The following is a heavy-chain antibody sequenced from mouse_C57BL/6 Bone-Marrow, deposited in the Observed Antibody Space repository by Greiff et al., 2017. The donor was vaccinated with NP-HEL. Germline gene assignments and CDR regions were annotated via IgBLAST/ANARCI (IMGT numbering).Heavy chain of an antibody. Sequence: QVQLQQSGAELARPGASVKLSCKASGYTFTSYGISWVKQRPGQGLEWIGEIYPRSGNTYYNEKFKGKATLTADKSSSTAYMELRSLTSEDSAVYFCARRRMDYWGQGTSVTVSS. V-gene: IGHV1-81*01. CDR3: ARRRMDY. J-gene: IGHJ4*01. CDR2: IYPRSGNT. CDR1: GYTFTSYG.